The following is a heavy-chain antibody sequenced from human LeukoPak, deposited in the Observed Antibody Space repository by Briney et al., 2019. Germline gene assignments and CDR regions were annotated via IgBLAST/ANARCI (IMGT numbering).Heavy chain of an antibody. D-gene: IGHD2-21*02. Sequence: PSETLSLTCTVSGGSISSGGYSWSWIRQHPGKGLEWIGYIYYSGSTYYNPSLKSRVTISVDTSKNQFSLKLSSVTAADTAVYYCARDREVVTANHWYFDLWGRGTLVTVSS. J-gene: IGHJ2*01. CDR3: ARDREVVTANHWYFDL. CDR2: IYYSGST. CDR1: GGSISSGGYS. V-gene: IGHV4-31*03.